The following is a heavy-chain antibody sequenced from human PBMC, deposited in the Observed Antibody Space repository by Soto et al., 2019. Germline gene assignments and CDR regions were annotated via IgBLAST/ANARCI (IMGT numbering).Heavy chain of an antibody. CDR2: LSTSGNT. V-gene: IGHV4-4*07. CDR1: GVSISNYY. CDR3: RQDFDY. J-gene: IGHJ4*02. Sequence: SETLSLTCTVSGVSISNYYWSWIRQPAGKGLEWIGRLSTSGNTNYNPSLKSRVTMSLDTSKNQFSLMLNSVTAADTAVYYCRQDFDYWGQGTLVTVSS.